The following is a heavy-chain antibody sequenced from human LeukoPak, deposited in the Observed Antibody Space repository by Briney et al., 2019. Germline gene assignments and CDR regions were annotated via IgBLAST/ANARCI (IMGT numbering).Heavy chain of an antibody. CDR2: IYTSGIT. CDR3: ARVRHSSGWSFLPLEAFDI. CDR1: GGSINSGDYY. D-gene: IGHD6-19*01. J-gene: IGHJ3*02. V-gene: IGHV4-61*02. Sequence: PSETLSLTCTVSGGSINSGDYYWSWIRQPAGKPLEWIGRIYTSGITIYKSSLESRVTISIDTSKNRFSLKLSSVTAADTAVYYCARVRHSSGWSFLPLEAFDIWGQGTMVTVSS.